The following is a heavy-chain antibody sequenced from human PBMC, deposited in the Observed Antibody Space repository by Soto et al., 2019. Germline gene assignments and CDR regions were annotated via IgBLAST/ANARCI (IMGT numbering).Heavy chain of an antibody. J-gene: IGHJ6*02. CDR1: RCSISSYY. Sequence: PSVTLSLTCPVSRCSISSYYCSWIRQPPGKGLEWIGYIYYSGSTNYNPSLKSRVTISVDTSKNQFSLKLSSVTAADTAVYYCARDLNYDILTGYYAQGMEVWGQGTTVTVSS. CDR3: ARDLNYDILTGYYAQGMEV. CDR2: IYYSGST. V-gene: IGHV4-59*01. D-gene: IGHD3-9*01.